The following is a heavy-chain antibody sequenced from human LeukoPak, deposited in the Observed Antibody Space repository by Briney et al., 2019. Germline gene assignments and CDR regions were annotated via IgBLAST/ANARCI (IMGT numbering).Heavy chain of an antibody. CDR3: ARVIGYDQLDY. D-gene: IGHD5-12*01. V-gene: IGHV4-31*03. J-gene: IGHJ4*02. CDR1: GGSISSSSSY. Sequence: KPSETLSLTCTVSGGSISSSSSYWGWIRQHPGKGLEWIGYIHYSGSTYYNPSFKSRVSISVSTSKNRFSLQLSSVTAADTAVYYCARVIGYDQLDYWGQGTLVTVSS. CDR2: IHYSGST.